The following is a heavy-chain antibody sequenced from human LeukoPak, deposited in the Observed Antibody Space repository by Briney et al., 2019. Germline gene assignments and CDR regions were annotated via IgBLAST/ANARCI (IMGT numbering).Heavy chain of an antibody. D-gene: IGHD2-15*01. J-gene: IGHJ6*03. CDR2: IYTSGST. CDR1: GGSISSGSYY. CDR3: AREDELPSYYYYYYMDV. Sequence: SETLSLTCTVSGGSISSGSYYWSWIRQPAGKGLEWIGRIYTSGSTNYNPSLKSRVTMSVDTSKNQFSLKLSSVTAADTAVYYCAREDELPSYYYYYYMDVWGKGTTVTVSS. V-gene: IGHV4-61*02.